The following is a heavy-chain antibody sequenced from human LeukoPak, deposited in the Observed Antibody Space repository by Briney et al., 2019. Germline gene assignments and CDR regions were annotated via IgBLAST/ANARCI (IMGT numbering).Heavy chain of an antibody. CDR3: ASLSRRGYSGPRPDY. D-gene: IGHD5-12*01. Sequence: PSETLSLTCAVYGGSSSGYYWSWIRQPPGKGLEWIGEINHSGSTNYNPSLKSRVTISVDTSKNQFSLKLSSVTAADTAVYYCASLSRRGYSGPRPDYWGQGTLVTVSS. CDR2: INHSGST. V-gene: IGHV4-34*01. CDR1: GGSSSGYY. J-gene: IGHJ4*02.